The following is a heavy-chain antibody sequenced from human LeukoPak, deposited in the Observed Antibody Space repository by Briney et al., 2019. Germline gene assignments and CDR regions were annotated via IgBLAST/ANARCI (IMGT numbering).Heavy chain of an antibody. V-gene: IGHV1-69*04. J-gene: IGHJ4*02. CDR1: GGTFSSYA. CDR2: IIPILGIA. D-gene: IGHD6-13*01. Sequence: ASVKVSCKASGGTFSSYAISWVRQAPGQGLEWMGRIIPILGIANYAQKFQGRVTITADKSTSTAYMELSSLGSVDTAVYYCAVPSSSWYGIFDYWGQGTLVTVSS. CDR3: AVPSSSWYGIFDY.